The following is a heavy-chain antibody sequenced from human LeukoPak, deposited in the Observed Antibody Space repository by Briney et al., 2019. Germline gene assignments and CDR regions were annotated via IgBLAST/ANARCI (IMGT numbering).Heavy chain of an antibody. J-gene: IGHJ4*02. CDR3: AKQNYYASGSYYDY. CDR2: ISGSGGST. Sequence: GGSLRLSCSASGFTFSSYAMHWVRQAPGKGLEWVSTISGSGGSTYYADSVKGRFTISRDNSKNTLYVQMNSLRAEDTAVYYCAKQNYYASGSYYDYWGQGTLVTVSS. V-gene: IGHV3-23*01. CDR1: GFTFSSYA. D-gene: IGHD3-10*01.